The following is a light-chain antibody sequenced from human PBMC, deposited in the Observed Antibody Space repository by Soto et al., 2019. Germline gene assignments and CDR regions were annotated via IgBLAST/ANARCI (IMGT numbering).Light chain of an antibody. Sequence: QPALTQSSSASASLGSSVKLTCTLSSGHSSYIIAWHQQQPGKAPRYLMNLEGSGSFNKGSGVPDRFSGSSSGADRYLTISNLQFEDEADYYCETWDINTHVVFGGGTQLTVL. J-gene: IGLJ2*01. V-gene: IGLV4-60*02. CDR1: SGHSSYI. CDR2: LEGSGSF. CDR3: ETWDINTHVV.